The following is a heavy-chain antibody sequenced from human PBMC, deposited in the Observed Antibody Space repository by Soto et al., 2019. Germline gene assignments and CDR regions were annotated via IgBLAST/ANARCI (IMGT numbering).Heavy chain of an antibody. V-gene: IGHV3-53*01. J-gene: IGHJ4*02. D-gene: IGHD6-25*01. CDR1: GFTVSNNY. Sequence: EVQLVESGGGLIQPGGSLRLSCAVSGFTVSNNYMSWVRQAPGKGLEGVSVIYSGGYTAYGDSVKGRFTISRDNSKNPLYLKIKGHGAHDPALYLWAAQRGGGGYWGQGTLVTVSS. CDR3: AAQRGGGGY. CDR2: IYSGGYT.